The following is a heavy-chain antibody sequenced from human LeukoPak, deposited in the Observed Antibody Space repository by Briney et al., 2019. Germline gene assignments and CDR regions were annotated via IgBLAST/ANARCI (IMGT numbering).Heavy chain of an antibody. CDR2: LINKGNKYAT. D-gene: IGHD3-10*01. Sequence: QPGGALILSCATSGFTFSGADMHGVRQVSGEGLDWVGRLINKGNKYATEYAASVKGMYTISRDDSKNTAYLQTNSLKIEDTAVYYCIHYGSGSYSTDYWGQGTQVTVSS. CDR3: IHYGSGSYSTDY. V-gene: IGHV3-73*01. J-gene: IGHJ4*02. CDR1: GFTFSGAD.